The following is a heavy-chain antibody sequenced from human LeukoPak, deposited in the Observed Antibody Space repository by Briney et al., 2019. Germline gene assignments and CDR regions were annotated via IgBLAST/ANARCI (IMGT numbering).Heavy chain of an antibody. Sequence: PGGSLRLSCAASGFTFSSYAMHWVRPAPGKGLEGVAVISYDGSNKYYADSVKGRFTISRDNSKNTLYMQMNSLRAEDTAVYYCARDPPPYGSIDYWGQGTLVTVSS. CDR1: GFTFSSYA. J-gene: IGHJ4*02. V-gene: IGHV3-30*04. D-gene: IGHD3-10*01. CDR2: ISYDGSNK. CDR3: ARDPPPYGSIDY.